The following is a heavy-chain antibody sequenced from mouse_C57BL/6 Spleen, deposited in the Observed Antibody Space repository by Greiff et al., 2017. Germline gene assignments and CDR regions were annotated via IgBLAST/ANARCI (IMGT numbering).Heavy chain of an antibody. V-gene: IGHV1-62-2*01. CDR3: ARHEDRYYYGSSYVYFDY. CDR2: FYPGRGSI. CDR1: GYTFTEYT. Sequence: VKLVESGAELVKPGASVKLSCKASGYTFTEYTIHWVKQRSGQGLEWIGWFYPGRGSIKYNEKFKDKATLTADKSASTVYMELSRWTSEDSAVYVCARHEDRYYYGSSYVYFDYWGQGTTLTVSS. J-gene: IGHJ2*01. D-gene: IGHD1-1*01.